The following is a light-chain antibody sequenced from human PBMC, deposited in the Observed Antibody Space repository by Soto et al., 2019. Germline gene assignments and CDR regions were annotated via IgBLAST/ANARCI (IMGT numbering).Light chain of an antibody. Sequence: DIQMTQSPSTLSASLGDSVTITCGASQSISSWLAWYQQKPGKAPKLLIYDASSLESGVPSRFSGSGSGTEFTLTISSLQSEDFAVYYCQHYNYWPYTFGQGTKV. CDR3: QHYNYWPYT. V-gene: IGKV1-5*01. CDR1: QSISSW. CDR2: DAS. J-gene: IGKJ2*01.